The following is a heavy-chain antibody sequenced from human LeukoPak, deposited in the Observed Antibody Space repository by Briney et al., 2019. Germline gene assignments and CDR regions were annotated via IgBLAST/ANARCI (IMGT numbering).Heavy chain of an antibody. D-gene: IGHD3-3*01. Sequence: PGGSLRLSCAASGFSLSGYEMNWVRQAPGKGLEWVSYMSSGSTTMTYADSVKGRFTISRDNAKNSLYLQMDSLRAEDTAIYYCARNLGGPTWYYLDYWGRGVLVTVSS. V-gene: IGHV3-48*03. CDR1: GFSLSGYE. J-gene: IGHJ4*02. CDR2: MSSGSTTM. CDR3: ARNLGGPTWYYLDY.